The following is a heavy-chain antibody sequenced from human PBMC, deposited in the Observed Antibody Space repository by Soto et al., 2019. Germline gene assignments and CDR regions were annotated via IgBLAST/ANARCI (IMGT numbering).Heavy chain of an antibody. D-gene: IGHD3-10*01. V-gene: IGHV3-23*01. Sequence: LRLSCAASGFTFSTYAMSWVRQAPGKGLEWVSGISGSGGSTYYADSVKGRFTISRDNSKNTLYLQMNSLRAEDTAVYYCAKGAHTIGYYFDYWGQGTLVTVSS. CDR3: AKGAHTIGYYFDY. J-gene: IGHJ4*02. CDR2: ISGSGGST. CDR1: GFTFSTYA.